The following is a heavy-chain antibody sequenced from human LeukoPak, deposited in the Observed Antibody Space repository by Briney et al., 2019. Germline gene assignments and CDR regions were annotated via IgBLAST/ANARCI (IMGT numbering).Heavy chain of an antibody. CDR2: ISSSGSTI. J-gene: IGHJ6*03. V-gene: IGHV3-11*01. CDR3: ARNVVYYYMDV. D-gene: IGHD2-21*01. CDR1: GFTSSDYY. Sequence: PGGSLRLSCAASGFTSSDYYMSWIRQAPGKGLEWVSYISSSGSTIYYADSVKGRFTISRDNAKNSLYLQMNSPRAEDTAVYYCARNVVYYYMDVWGKGTTVTVSS.